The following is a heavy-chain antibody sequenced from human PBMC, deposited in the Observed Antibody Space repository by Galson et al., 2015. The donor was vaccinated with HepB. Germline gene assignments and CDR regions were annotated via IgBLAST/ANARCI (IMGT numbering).Heavy chain of an antibody. Sequence: SLRLSCAASGFTVSSNYMSWVRQAPGKGLEWVSVIYSGGSTYYADSVKGRFTISRDNSKNTLYLQMNSLRAEDTAVYYCAREVATMRGGSGYWGQGTLVTVSS. V-gene: IGHV3-53*01. CDR1: GFTVSSNY. J-gene: IGHJ4*02. CDR2: IYSGGST. D-gene: IGHD5-12*01. CDR3: AREVATMRGGSGY.